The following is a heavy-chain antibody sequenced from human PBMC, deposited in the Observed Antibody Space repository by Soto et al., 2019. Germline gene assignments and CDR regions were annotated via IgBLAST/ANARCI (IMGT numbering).Heavy chain of an antibody. Sequence: QITLKESGPTLVKPTQALALTCTFSGFSLSSSGVGVGWIRQPPGKALEWLALIFWDEDKRYRPSLRSRLTVTEDTSNNQVVLTMTSMDPVDTATYFCTRSLRREQCRGGNCYYFDFWGQGTLVTVSS. CDR1: GFSLSSSGVG. CDR3: TRSLRREQCRGGNCYYFDF. V-gene: IGHV2-5*02. D-gene: IGHD2-15*01. J-gene: IGHJ4*02. CDR2: IFWDEDK.